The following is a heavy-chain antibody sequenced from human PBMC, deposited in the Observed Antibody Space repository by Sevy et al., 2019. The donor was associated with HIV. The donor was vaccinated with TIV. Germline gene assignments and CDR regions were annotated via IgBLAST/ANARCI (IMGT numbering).Heavy chain of an antibody. V-gene: IGHV1-8*02. CDR3: ARADFVGSTFFYYYGMDF. J-gene: IGHJ6*02. Sequence: ASVKVSCKASGYTFSGYDINWVRQATGQGLEWMGWMNPDSGRRGYAPKFQGRVTMTTNTSIDTACMELRRLRSEDSAVYYCARADFVGSTFFYYYGMDFWGQGTTVTVSS. CDR2: MNPDSGRR. CDR1: GYTFSGYD. D-gene: IGHD3-3*01.